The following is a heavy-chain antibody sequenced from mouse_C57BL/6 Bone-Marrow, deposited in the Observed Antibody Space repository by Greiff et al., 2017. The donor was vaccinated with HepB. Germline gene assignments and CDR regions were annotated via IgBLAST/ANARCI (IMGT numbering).Heavy chain of an antibody. CDR3: ARRAYYSNRYWYFDV. CDR2: ISSGGSYT. D-gene: IGHD2-5*01. CDR1: GFTFSSYG. J-gene: IGHJ1*03. V-gene: IGHV5-6*01. Sequence: DVQLVESGGDLVKPGGSLKLSCAASGFTFSSYGMSWVRQTPDKRLEWVATISSGGSYTYYPDSVKGRFTISRDNAKNTLYLQMSSLKSEDTAMYYCARRAYYSNRYWYFDVWGTGTTVTVSS.